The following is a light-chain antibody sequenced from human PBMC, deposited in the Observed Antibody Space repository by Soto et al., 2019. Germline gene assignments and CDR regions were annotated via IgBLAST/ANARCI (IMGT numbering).Light chain of an antibody. CDR1: HSLLYNSSHY. CDR2: WSS. J-gene: IGKJ2*01. CDR3: QQYYTTPYT. Sequence: VVTQFPDSLTVSLGERAAIDCKSSHSLLYNSSHYLAWYQQKPGQPPKLLIYWSSTRESGVPARFSGSGSGTNFTLTISGLQAEDAAVYYCQQYYTTPYTFVQGTKLAI. V-gene: IGKV4-1*01.